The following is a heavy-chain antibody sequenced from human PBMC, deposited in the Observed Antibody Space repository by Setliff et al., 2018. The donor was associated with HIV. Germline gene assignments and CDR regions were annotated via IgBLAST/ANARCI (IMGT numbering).Heavy chain of an antibody. CDR2: INPSDGST. D-gene: IGHD6-19*01. Sequence: ASVKVSCKASGYTFTSYYMHWVRQAPGQGLEWMGIINPSDGSTSYAQKFQGRVTMTRDTSTSTVYMELSSLRSEDTAVYYCAREGSSGWYRTGKLAYGMDVWGQGTTVTVSS. J-gene: IGHJ6*02. CDR1: GYTFTSYY. CDR3: AREGSSGWYRTGKLAYGMDV. V-gene: IGHV1-46*01.